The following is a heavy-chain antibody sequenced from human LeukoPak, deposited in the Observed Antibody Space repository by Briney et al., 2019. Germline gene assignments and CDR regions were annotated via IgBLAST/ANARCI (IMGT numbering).Heavy chain of an antibody. CDR1: GGSFSGYY. Sequence: SETLSLTCAVYGGSFSGYYWSWIRQPPGKGLEWIGEINHSGSTNYNPSLKSRVTISVDTSKNQFSLKLSSVTAADTAVYYCARGKEYYDFWRLNWFDPWGQGTLVTVSS. J-gene: IGHJ5*02. CDR2: INHSGST. D-gene: IGHD3-3*01. CDR3: ARGKEYYDFWRLNWFDP. V-gene: IGHV4-34*01.